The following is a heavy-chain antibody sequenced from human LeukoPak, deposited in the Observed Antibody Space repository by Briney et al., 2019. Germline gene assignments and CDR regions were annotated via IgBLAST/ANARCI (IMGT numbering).Heavy chain of an antibody. Sequence: SETLSLTCTVSGGSISSSSYYWGWIRQPPGKGLEWIGSIYYSGSTYYNPSLKSRVTISVDTSKNQFSLKLSSVTAADTAVYYCARVGNSVHYGMDVWGQGTTVTVSS. V-gene: IGHV4-39*07. CDR2: IYYSGST. J-gene: IGHJ6*02. CDR3: ARVGNSVHYGMDV. CDR1: GGSISSSSYY. D-gene: IGHD1-1*01.